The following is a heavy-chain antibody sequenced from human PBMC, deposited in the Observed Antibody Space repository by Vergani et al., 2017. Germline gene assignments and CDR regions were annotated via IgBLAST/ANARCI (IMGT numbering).Heavy chain of an antibody. D-gene: IGHD3-22*01. J-gene: IGHJ6*03. Sequence: QVQLQESGPGLVKPSETLSLTCTVSGYSISSGYYWGWIRQPPGKWLEWIGRIYHSGSTYYNPSLKSRVTISVDTSKNQFSRKLSSVTAADTAVYYCARKGENYYDSSGYPRYYYYYYMDVWGKGTTVTVSS. CDR2: IYHSGST. CDR1: GYSISSGYY. CDR3: ARKGENYYDSSGYPRYYYYYYMDV. V-gene: IGHV4-38-2*02.